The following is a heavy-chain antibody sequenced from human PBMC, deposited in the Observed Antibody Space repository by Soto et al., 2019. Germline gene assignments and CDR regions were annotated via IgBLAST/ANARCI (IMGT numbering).Heavy chain of an antibody. CDR3: ASHYDSSGLRGKCGMDV. CDR2: ISAYNGNT. Sequence: QVQLVQSGAEVKKPGASVKVSCKASGYTFTNYGISWVRQAPGQGLEWMGWISAYNGNTNYAQKLQGRVTMTTDTSTSTAYMELRSLRSDDTAMYYCASHYDSSGLRGKCGMDVWGQGTTVTVSS. CDR1: GYTFTNYG. D-gene: IGHD3-22*01. J-gene: IGHJ6*02. V-gene: IGHV1-18*01.